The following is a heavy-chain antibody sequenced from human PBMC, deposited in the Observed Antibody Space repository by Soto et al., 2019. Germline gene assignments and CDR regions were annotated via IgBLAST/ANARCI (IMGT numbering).Heavy chain of an antibody. J-gene: IGHJ4*02. D-gene: IGHD2-2*01. CDR3: ARGVGIYCSSTSCHEIDY. CDR1: GYTFTSYY. V-gene: IGHV1-46*03. Sequence: QVQLVQSGAEVKKPGASVKVSCKASGYTFTSYYMHWVRQAPGQGLEWMGIINPSGGSTSYAQKFEGRDTMKRDTTASTVDMELRSLRSEDTAVYYCARGVGIYCSSTSCHEIDYWGQGTLVTVSS. CDR2: INPSGGST.